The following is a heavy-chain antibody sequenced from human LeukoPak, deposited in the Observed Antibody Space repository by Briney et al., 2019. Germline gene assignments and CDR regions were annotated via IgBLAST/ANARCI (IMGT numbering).Heavy chain of an antibody. CDR1: GFDFSNYY. CDR2: IKYDGTDN. V-gene: IGHV3-7*01. D-gene: IGHD4-23*01. J-gene: IGHJ4*02. CDR3: TRDEGATVATYRFDF. Sequence: GGSVRLSCEASGFDFSNYYMSWVRQAPGKGLERLANIKYDGTDNYYVDSVKGRFTISRDNAKNSLYLQMSSLRAEDTAVYYCTRDEGATVATYRFDFWGQGTLVTVS.